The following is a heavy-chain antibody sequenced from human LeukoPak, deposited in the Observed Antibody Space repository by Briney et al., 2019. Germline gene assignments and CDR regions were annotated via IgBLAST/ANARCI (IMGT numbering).Heavy chain of an antibody. CDR3: ARDGKNDYGDYGDAFDI. V-gene: IGHV1-18*01. CDR1: GYTFTSYG. CDR2: ISAYNGNT. Sequence: ASVKVSCKASGYTFTSYGISWVRQAPGQGLESMGWISAYNGNTNYAQKLQGRVTMTTDTSTSTAYMELRSLRSDDTAVYYCARDGKNDYGDYGDAFDIWGQGTMVTVSS. J-gene: IGHJ3*02. D-gene: IGHD4-17*01.